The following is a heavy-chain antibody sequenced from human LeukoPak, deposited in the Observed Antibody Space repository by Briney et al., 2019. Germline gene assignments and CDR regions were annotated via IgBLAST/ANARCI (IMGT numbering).Heavy chain of an antibody. CDR2: ISYDGSNK. J-gene: IGHJ4*02. CDR1: GFTFSSYG. V-gene: IGHV3-30*18. CDR3: AKAIYSYGYSYFDY. Sequence: PGGSLRLSCAASGFTFSSYGMHWVRQAPGKGLEWVAVISYDGSNKYYADSVKGRFTISRDNSKNTLYLQMNSLRAEDTAVYYCAKAIYSYGYSYFDYWGQGTLVTVSS. D-gene: IGHD5-18*01.